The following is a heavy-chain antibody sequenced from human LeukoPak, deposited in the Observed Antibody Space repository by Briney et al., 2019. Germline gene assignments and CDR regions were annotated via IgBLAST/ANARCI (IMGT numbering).Heavy chain of an antibody. J-gene: IGHJ4*02. V-gene: IGHV3-21*01. D-gene: IGHD1-1*01. CDR3: ARDVWNDVGGFDY. CDR1: GFTFSSYS. Sequence: GGSLRLSCAASGFTFSSYSMNWGRQAPGRGLEWVSSISSSSSYIYYADSVKGRFTISRDNAKNSLYLQMNSLRAEDTAVYYCARDVWNDVGGFDYWGQGTLVTVSS. CDR2: ISSSSSYI.